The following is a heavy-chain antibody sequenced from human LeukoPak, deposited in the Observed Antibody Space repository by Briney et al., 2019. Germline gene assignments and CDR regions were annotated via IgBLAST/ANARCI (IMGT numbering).Heavy chain of an antibody. J-gene: IGHJ4*02. CDR1: DGSISTSKYY. CDR2: INYSGST. V-gene: IGHV4-39*07. Sequence: SQTLSLTCTVSDGSISTSKYYWGWIRQPPGKGLEWIGTINYSGSTYYNPSLKSRVTISVDTSKNQFSLQLSSVTAADTAVYYCARATIAYSSSWYPFDYWGQGTLVTVSS. D-gene: IGHD6-13*01. CDR3: ARATIAYSSSWYPFDY.